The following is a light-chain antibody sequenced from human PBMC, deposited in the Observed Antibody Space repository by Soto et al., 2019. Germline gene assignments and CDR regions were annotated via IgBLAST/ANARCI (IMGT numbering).Light chain of an antibody. CDR2: GAS. CDR3: QQYSNWPPFT. J-gene: IGKJ2*01. V-gene: IGKV3-15*01. Sequence: EVVLTQSPATLSVSPGEGASLSCSASQNVGNSLAWYEHKPGQAHRLLICGASTRAAGVPAWVSGSASRTEYTLAITLLQSEVSAIYCCQQYSNWPPFTFGEGT. CDR1: QNVGNS.